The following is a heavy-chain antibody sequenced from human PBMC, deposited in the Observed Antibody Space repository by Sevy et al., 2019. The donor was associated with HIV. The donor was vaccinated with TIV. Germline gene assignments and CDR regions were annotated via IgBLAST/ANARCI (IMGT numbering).Heavy chain of an antibody. CDR1: GFTFGDYA. D-gene: IGHD3-16*01. J-gene: IGHJ4*02. CDR2: IRSKAYGGTT. Sequence: GGSLRLSCTASGFTFGDYAMSWFRQAPGKGLEWVGFIRSKAYGGTTEYAGSVKGRFTIARDDSKSIAYLQMNSLKTEDTAVYYCTRGLRLREHDYWGQGTLVTVSS. CDR3: TRGLRLREHDY. V-gene: IGHV3-49*03.